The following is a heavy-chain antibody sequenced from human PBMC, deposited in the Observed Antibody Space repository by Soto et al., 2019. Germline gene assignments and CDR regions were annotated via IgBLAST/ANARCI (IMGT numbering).Heavy chain of an antibody. J-gene: IGHJ3*02. V-gene: IGHV4-61*08. D-gene: IGHD1-7*01. CDR1: GGSISSGGYY. CDR3: ARVGPYETDNWNYRVPYVAFDI. Sequence: SETLSLTCTVSGGSISSGGYYWSWIRQHPGKGLEWIGYIYYSGSTYYNPSLKSRVTISVDTSKNQFSLKLSSVTAADTAVYYCARVGPYETDNWNYRVPYVAFDIWGQGTMVTVSS. CDR2: IYYSGST.